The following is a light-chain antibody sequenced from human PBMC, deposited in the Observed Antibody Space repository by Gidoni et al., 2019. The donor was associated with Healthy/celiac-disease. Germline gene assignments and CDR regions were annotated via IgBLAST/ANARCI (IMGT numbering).Light chain of an antibody. Sequence: QSALTPPASVSGSPGQSITISCTGTSSDVGSYNLVSWYQQHPGKAPKLMIYEGSKRPAGVSNRVSGSKSGNTASLTISGLQAEDEADYYCCSYAGSSTWVFGGGTKLTV. CDR2: EGS. CDR3: CSYAGSSTWV. J-gene: IGLJ3*02. CDR1: SSDVGSYNL. V-gene: IGLV2-23*01.